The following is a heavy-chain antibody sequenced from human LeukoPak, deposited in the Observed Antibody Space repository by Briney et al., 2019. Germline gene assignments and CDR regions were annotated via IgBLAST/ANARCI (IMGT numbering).Heavy chain of an antibody. CDR1: GFTFSNYD. V-gene: IGHV3-33*01. CDR3: ASRYSSGWYFDY. CDR2: IWSDGGSE. J-gene: IGHJ4*02. Sequence: GGSLRLSCAASGFTFSNYDMHWVRQAPGKGLEWVAVIWSDGGSEYYADSVKGRFTISRDNSKNTLYLQMNSLRAEDTAVYYCASRYSSGWYFDYWGQGTLVTVSS. D-gene: IGHD6-19*01.